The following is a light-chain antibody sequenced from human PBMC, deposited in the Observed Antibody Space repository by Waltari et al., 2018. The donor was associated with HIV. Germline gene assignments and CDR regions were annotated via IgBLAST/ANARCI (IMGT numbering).Light chain of an antibody. CDR2: YDA. Sequence: YVLTQPPSVSVAPGTTAKISCGGNNIGSKSVHWYQQRPGQPPVLVIYYDADRPSGIPERFFVSNSGSTATLTITRVEVGDEADYFCQIWNNSSDHWVFGAGTTLTVL. CDR1: NIGSKS. V-gene: IGLV3-21*01. CDR3: QIWNNSSDHWV. J-gene: IGLJ3*02.